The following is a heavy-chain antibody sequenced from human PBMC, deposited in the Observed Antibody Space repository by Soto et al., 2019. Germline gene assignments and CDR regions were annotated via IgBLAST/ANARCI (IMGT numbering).Heavy chain of an antibody. J-gene: IGHJ5*02. CDR2: IIPIFGTA. CDR3: AREGSGWYINWFDP. V-gene: IGHV1-69*13. D-gene: IGHD6-19*01. CDR1: GGTFSSYA. Sequence: ASVKVSCKASGGTFSSYAISWVRQAPGQGLEWMGGIIPIFGTANYAQKFQGRVTITADESTSTAYMELSSLRSEDTAVYYCAREGSGWYINWFDPWGQGTLVTVSS.